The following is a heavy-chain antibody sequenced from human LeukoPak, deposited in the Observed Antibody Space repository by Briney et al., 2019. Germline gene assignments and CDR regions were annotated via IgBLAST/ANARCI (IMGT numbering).Heavy chain of an antibody. CDR2: IIPISGTA. V-gene: IGHV1-69*05. J-gene: IGHJ6*03. D-gene: IGHD2-2*01. CDR3: ARGLQYQLLKALGYYYMDV. CDR1: GGTFSSHA. Sequence: SVKVSCTASGGTFSSHAIAWVRQAPGQGPEWVGGIIPISGTATYAQKFQGRVTITTDESTSTTYMELSSLTSDDAAVYYCARGLQYQLLKALGYYYMDVWGEGTTVTVSS.